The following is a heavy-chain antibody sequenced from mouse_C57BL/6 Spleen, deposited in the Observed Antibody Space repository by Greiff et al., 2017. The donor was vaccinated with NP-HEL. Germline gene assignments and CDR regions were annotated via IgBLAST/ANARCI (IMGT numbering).Heavy chain of an antibody. CDR3: ARGDYGSSRYWYFDV. CDR2: ISDGGSYT. V-gene: IGHV5-4*01. D-gene: IGHD1-1*01. CDR1: GFTFSSYA. J-gene: IGHJ1*03. Sequence: EVQRVESGGGLVKPGGSLKLSCAASGFTFSSYAMSWVRQTPEKRLEWVATISDGGSYTYYPDNVTGRFTISRANAKNNLYLQMSHLNSEDAAMYYCARGDYGSSRYWYFDVWGTGTTVTVSS.